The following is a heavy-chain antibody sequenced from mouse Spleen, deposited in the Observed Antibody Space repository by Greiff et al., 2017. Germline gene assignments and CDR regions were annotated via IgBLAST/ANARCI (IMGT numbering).Heavy chain of an antibody. J-gene: IGHJ4*01. Sequence: VQLQQSGPELVKPGASVKISCKASGYAFSSSWMNWVKQRPGKGLEWIGRIYPGDGDTNYNGKFKGKATLTADKSSSTAYMQLSSLTSEDSAVYFCARSGDYYGSSPHSAMDYWGQGTSVTVSS. CDR1: GYAFSSSW. CDR3: ARSGDYYGSSPHSAMDY. D-gene: IGHD1-1*01. CDR2: IYPGDGDT. V-gene: IGHV1-82*01.